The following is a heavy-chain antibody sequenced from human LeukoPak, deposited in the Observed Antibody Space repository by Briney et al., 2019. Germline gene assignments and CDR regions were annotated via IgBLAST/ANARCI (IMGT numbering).Heavy chain of an antibody. CDR2: ISSSSSTI. Sequence: PGGSLRLSCAASGFTFCSYSMNWVRQAPGKGLEWVSYISSSSSTIYYADSVKGRFTISRDNAKNSLYLQMNSLRAEDTAVYYCARVPITMVRGVIILFDYWGQGTLVTVSS. CDR3: ARVPITMVRGVIILFDY. CDR1: GFTFCSYS. V-gene: IGHV3-48*01. D-gene: IGHD3-10*01. J-gene: IGHJ4*02.